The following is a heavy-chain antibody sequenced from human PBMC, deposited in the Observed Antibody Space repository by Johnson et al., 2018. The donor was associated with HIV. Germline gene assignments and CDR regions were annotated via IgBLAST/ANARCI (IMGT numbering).Heavy chain of an antibody. V-gene: IGHV3-11*04. CDR3: AKADKAYSYPLDAFDI. CDR2: ISSSGSTI. J-gene: IGHJ3*02. CDR1: GFTFSDYY. D-gene: IGHD5-18*01. Sequence: QMLLVESGGGLVQPGGSLILSCAASGFTFSDYYMSWIRQAPGKGLEWVSYISSSGSTIYYADSVKGRFTISRDNAKNSLYLQMNSLRAEDTAVYYCAKADKAYSYPLDAFDIWGQGTMVTVSP.